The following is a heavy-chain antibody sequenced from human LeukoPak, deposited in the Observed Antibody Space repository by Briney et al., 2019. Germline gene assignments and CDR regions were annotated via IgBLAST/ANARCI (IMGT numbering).Heavy chain of an antibody. CDR1: GGTFSSYA. Sequence: GSSVKVSCKASGGTFSSYAISWVRQAPGQGLEWMGGIIPIFGTANYAQKLQGRVTMTTDTSTSTAYMELRSLRSDDTAVYYCARPNEIIGIAAAGRYFDYWGQGTLVTVSS. CDR3: ARPNEIIGIAAAGRYFDY. J-gene: IGHJ4*02. D-gene: IGHD6-13*01. V-gene: IGHV1-69*05. CDR2: IIPIFGTA.